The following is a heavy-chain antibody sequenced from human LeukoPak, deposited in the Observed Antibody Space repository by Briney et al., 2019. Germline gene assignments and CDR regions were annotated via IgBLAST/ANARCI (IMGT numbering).Heavy chain of an antibody. CDR1: GGAISSYA. J-gene: IGHJ5*02. D-gene: IGHD6-19*01. CDR3: ASSAAVGGVKWFDP. V-gene: IGHV4-4*07. Sequence: SETLSLTCTAFGGAISSYAWSWIRQTAGKGLEWIGRIYNTGSTDYSPSLRSRVTILVDKSKNQLSLKLNSGTAADTAVYYCASSAAVGGVKWFDPWGQGTLVSVSS. CDR2: IYNTGST.